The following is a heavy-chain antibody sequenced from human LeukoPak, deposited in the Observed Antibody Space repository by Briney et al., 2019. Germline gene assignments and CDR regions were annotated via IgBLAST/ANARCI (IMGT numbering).Heavy chain of an antibody. CDR3: ARERTPYYYDSSGYSNVSPFDY. J-gene: IGHJ4*02. CDR2: IIPILGIA. V-gene: IGHV1-69*04. Sequence: SVKVSCKASGGTFSSHAISWVRQAPGQGLEWMGRIIPILGIANYAQKFQGRVTITADKSTSTAYMELSSLRSEDTAVYYCARERTPYYYDSSGYSNVSPFDYWGQGTLVTVSS. D-gene: IGHD3-22*01. CDR1: GGTFSSHA.